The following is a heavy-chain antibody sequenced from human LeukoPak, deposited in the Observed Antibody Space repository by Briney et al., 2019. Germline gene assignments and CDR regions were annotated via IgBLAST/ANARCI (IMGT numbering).Heavy chain of an antibody. CDR3: ARDRWFGESLPAHFDY. CDR1: GSTFSSYG. D-gene: IGHD3-10*01. Sequence: GGSLRLSCTASGSTFSSYGMSWVRQAPGKGLEWISYISSTGSTVYYADSVEGRFTISRDNAQNSLYLQMNNLRAEDTAVYYCARDRWFGESLPAHFDYWGQGTLVTVSS. V-gene: IGHV3-48*01. J-gene: IGHJ4*02. CDR2: ISSTGSTV.